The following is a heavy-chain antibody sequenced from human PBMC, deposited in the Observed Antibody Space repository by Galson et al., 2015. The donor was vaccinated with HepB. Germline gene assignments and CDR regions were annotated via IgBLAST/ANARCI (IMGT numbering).Heavy chain of an antibody. D-gene: IGHD6-19*01. CDR1: GYTFTSYG. J-gene: IGHJ3*02. CDR2: ISAYNGNT. CDR3: ARDASSGWYTDTDAFDI. Sequence: SCKASGYTFTSYGISWVRQAPGQGLEWMGWISAYNGNTNYAQKLQGRVTMTTDTSTSTAYMELRSLRSDDTAVYYCARDASSGWYTDTDAFDIWGQGTMVTVSS. V-gene: IGHV1-18*01.